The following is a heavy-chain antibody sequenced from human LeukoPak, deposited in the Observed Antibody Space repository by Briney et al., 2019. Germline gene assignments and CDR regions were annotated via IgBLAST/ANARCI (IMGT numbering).Heavy chain of an antibody. CDR3: VRDLMGSGATTAYLHH. CDR1: GFTFSDYS. J-gene: IGHJ1*01. CDR2: ISRRSRHV. V-gene: IGHV3-21*01. Sequence: GGSLRLSCTASGFTFSDYSVNWVRQAPGKGLEWVSSISRRSRHVYYAGSVKGRFTISRDNAKNSLYLQMNSLRAEDMAVYFCVRDLMGSGATTAYLHHWGQGTLVTVSS. D-gene: IGHD4/OR15-4a*01.